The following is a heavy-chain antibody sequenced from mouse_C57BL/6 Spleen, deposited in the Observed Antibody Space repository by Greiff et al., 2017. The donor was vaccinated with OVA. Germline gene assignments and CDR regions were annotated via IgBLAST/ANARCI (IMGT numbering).Heavy chain of an antibody. CDR2: IYPGGGYT. D-gene: IGHD2-4*01. Sequence: QVHLKQSGAELVRPGTSVKMSCKASGYTFTNYWIGWVKQRPGHGLEWIGDIYPGGGYTNYNEKFKGKATLTADKSSSTAYMQFSSLTSEDSAIYYCARELRRYYAMDYWGQGTSVTVSS. J-gene: IGHJ4*01. CDR1: GYTFTNYW. V-gene: IGHV1-63*01. CDR3: ARELRRYYAMDY.